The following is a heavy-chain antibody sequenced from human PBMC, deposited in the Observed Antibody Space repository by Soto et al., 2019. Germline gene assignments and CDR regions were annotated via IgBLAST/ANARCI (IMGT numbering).Heavy chain of an antibody. V-gene: IGHV1-24*01. D-gene: IGHD3-22*01. CDR2: FDPEDGET. CDR1: GYTLTELS. Sequence: ASVKVSCKVSGYTLTELSMHWVRQAPGKGLEWMGGFDPEDGETIYAQKFQGRVTMTEDTSTDTAYMELSSLRSEDTAVYYCATNILPYYSDSSGYYNFDYWGQGTLVTVSS. CDR3: ATNILPYYSDSSGYYNFDY. J-gene: IGHJ4*02.